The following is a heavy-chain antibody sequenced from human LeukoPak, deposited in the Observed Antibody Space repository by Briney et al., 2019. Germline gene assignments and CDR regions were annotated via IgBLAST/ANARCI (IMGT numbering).Heavy chain of an antibody. CDR2: ISTSSSTYI. CDR1: GFSFSSYS. V-gene: IGHV3-21*01. Sequence: GSLRLSCVASGFSFSSYSMNWVRQAPGKGLEWVSSISTSSSTYIYYADSVKGRFTISRDNAKNSLYLQMNSLRVEDTAVYYCARDMSSGWYSNFDYWGQGTLVTVSS. CDR3: ARDMSSGWYSNFDY. J-gene: IGHJ4*02. D-gene: IGHD6-19*01.